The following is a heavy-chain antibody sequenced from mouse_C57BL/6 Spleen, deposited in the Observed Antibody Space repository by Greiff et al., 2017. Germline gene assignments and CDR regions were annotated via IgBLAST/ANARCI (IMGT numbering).Heavy chain of an antibody. D-gene: IGHD1-1*01. CDR1: GYSFTDYN. J-gene: IGHJ3*01. CDR2: INPNYGTT. Sequence: EVKLQESGPELVKPGASVKISCKASGYSFTDYNMNWVKQSNGKSLEWIGVINPNYGTTSYNQKFKGKATLTVDQSSSTAYMQLNSLTSEDSAVYYCARLGYYGSSPWFAYWGQGTLVTVSA. CDR3: ARLGYYGSSPWFAY. V-gene: IGHV1-39*01.